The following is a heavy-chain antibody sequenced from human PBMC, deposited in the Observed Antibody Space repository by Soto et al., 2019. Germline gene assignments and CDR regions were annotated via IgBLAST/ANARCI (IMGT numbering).Heavy chain of an antibody. Sequence: PGGSLRLSCASSGFTCSRYDMSWVRQAPGKGLEWVSAISGSGGSTYYTDSVKGRFTISRDNSQNTVYVQMDSLRAEDTAIYYCAKDQDIVLVPTAFCDAFDFWGQGTMVTVSS. J-gene: IGHJ3*01. CDR3: AKDQDIVLVPTAFCDAFDF. CDR1: GFTCSRYD. D-gene: IGHD2-2*01. CDR2: ISGSGGST. V-gene: IGHV3-23*01.